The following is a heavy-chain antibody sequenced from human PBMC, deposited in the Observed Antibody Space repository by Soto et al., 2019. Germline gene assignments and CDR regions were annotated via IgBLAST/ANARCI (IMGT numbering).Heavy chain of an antibody. CDR3: ARRYGTTLDY. D-gene: IGHD1-7*01. CDR1: GGSISSYY. CDR2: IYYSGST. V-gene: IGHV4-59*01. Sequence: QVQLQESAPGLVKPSETLSLTCTVSGGSISSYYWSWIRQPPGKGLEWIGYIYYSGSTKYNPSLTRRVTMAVDTAKKQFSLKLSSVSAADTAVYYCARRYGTTLDYLVQGTLVTVSS. J-gene: IGHJ4*02.